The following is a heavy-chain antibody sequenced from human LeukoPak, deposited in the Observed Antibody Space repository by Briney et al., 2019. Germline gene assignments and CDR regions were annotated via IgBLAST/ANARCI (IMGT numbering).Heavy chain of an antibody. CDR1: GFTFSGSA. J-gene: IGHJ4*02. V-gene: IGHV3-73*01. CDR2: IRSKANSYAT. D-gene: IGHD1-26*01. Sequence: GGSLRLSCAASGFTFSGSAMRWVRQASGKGLEWVGRIRSKANSYATAYAASVKGRFTISRDDSKNTAYLQMNSLKTEDTAVYYCTGLSGSQERLVDYWGQGTLVTVSS. CDR3: TGLSGSQERLVDY.